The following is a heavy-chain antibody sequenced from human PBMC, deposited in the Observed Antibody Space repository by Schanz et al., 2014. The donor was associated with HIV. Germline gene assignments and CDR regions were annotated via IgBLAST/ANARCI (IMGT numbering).Heavy chain of an antibody. V-gene: IGHV3-23*01. CDR2: ISGGSGST. Sequence: EVQVLESGGDLVQPGGSLRLSCAASGLTLSSYGMSWVRQAPGKGLEWVSSISGGSGSTFYADSVKGRFTISRVNSKNTLYLQMNSLRGEDSAVYYCAKVGRIYSTTWIDHWGQGTLVTVSS. CDR3: AKVGRIYSTTWIDH. CDR1: GLTLSSYG. J-gene: IGHJ4*02. D-gene: IGHD6-13*01.